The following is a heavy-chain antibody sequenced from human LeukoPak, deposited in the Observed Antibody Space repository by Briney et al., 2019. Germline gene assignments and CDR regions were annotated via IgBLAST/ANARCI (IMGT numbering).Heavy chain of an antibody. V-gene: IGHV3-7*03. J-gene: IGHJ4*02. CDR1: GFSFNSDW. D-gene: IGHD4-17*01. Sequence: GGSLRLSCAASGFSFNSDWMDWVRQAPGKGLEWVANIKHDESEKNYLDSVKGRFTISRDNSKNTVYLQMNSLRAEDTAVYYCANEIRPNDYWGQGTLVTVSS. CDR3: ANEIRPNDY. CDR2: IKHDESEK.